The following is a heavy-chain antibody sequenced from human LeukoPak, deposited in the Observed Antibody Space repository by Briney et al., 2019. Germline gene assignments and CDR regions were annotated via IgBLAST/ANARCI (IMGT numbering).Heavy chain of an antibody. D-gene: IGHD6-25*01. CDR1: GYSISSGYY. Sequence: SETLSLTCTVSGYSISSGYYWGWIRQPPGKGLEWIGSIYHSGSTYYNPSLKSRVTISVDTSKNQFSLKMSSVTAADTAVHYCARQEESGRSGYTPDPYYFDYWGQGTLVTVSS. J-gene: IGHJ4*02. V-gene: IGHV4-38-2*02. CDR3: ARQEESGRSGYTPDPYYFDY. CDR2: IYHSGST.